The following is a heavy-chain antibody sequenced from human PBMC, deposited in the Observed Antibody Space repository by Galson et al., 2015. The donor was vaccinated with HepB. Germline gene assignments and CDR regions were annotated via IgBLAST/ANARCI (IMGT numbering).Heavy chain of an antibody. Sequence: SVKVSCKASGHTFTSYGISWVRQAPGQGLEWMGWISADNGNTKYAQKLQGRVIMTTDTSTSTAHMELRSLRSDDTAVYYCARLSFHYDSSGYSWFDPWGQGTLVTVSS. CDR1: GHTFTSYG. J-gene: IGHJ5*02. CDR3: ARLSFHYDSSGYSWFDP. D-gene: IGHD3-22*01. V-gene: IGHV1-18*01. CDR2: ISADNGNT.